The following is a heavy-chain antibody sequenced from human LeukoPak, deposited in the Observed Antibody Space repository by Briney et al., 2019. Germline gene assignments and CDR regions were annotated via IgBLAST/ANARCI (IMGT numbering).Heavy chain of an antibody. V-gene: IGHV4-39*07. CDR2: IYHSGST. CDR1: GGSISSSSYY. Sequence: SETLSLTCTVSGGSISSSSYYWGWILQPPGKGLEWIGSIYHSGSTYYNPSLKSRVTISVDTSKNHFSLKLSSVTAADTAVYYCARVGGGSSSGPRARYYYYYYYMDVWGKGTTVTVSS. D-gene: IGHD6-6*01. J-gene: IGHJ6*03. CDR3: ARVGGGSSSGPRARYYYYYYYMDV.